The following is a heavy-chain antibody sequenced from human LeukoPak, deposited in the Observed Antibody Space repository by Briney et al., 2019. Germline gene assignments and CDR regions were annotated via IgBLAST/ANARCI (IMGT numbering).Heavy chain of an antibody. Sequence: PGGSLRLSCAASGFTFSSYAMSWVRQAPGKGLEWVSAISGSGGSTYYADSVKGRFTISRDNSKNTLCLQMNSLRAEDTAVYYCAKDHPNDYGDYSPENWFDPWGQGTLVTVSS. D-gene: IGHD4-17*01. CDR1: GFTFSSYA. V-gene: IGHV3-23*01. CDR3: AKDHPNDYGDYSPENWFDP. CDR2: ISGSGGST. J-gene: IGHJ5*02.